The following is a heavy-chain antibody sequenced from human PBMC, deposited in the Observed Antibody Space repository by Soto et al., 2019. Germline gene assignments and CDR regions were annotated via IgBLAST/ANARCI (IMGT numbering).Heavy chain of an antibody. Sequence: EVQLVESGGGLVQPGGSLRLSCAASGFAFSSYEMNWVRQAPGKGLEWVSYISGSGSTIYYADSVKGRFTISRDNAENSVYLQMNSLGDEDTAVYYCARRITTYLWFDPWGQGTLVTVSS. J-gene: IGHJ5*02. CDR1: GFAFSSYE. CDR3: ARRITTYLWFDP. CDR2: ISGSGSTI. V-gene: IGHV3-48*03. D-gene: IGHD4-4*01.